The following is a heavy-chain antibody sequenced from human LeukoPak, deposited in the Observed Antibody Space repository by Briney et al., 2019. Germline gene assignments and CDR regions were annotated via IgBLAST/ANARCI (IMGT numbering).Heavy chain of an antibody. J-gene: IGHJ4*02. D-gene: IGHD3-22*01. V-gene: IGHV4-34*01. CDR2: INHSGST. CDR3: AKANYYDRGVFVY. CDR1: GGSFSGYY. Sequence: SETLSLTCAVYGGSFSGYYWSWIRQPPGKGLEWIGEINHSGSTNYNPSLKSRVTISVDTSKNQFSLKLSSVTAADTAVYYCAKANYYDRGVFVYWGQGTLVTVSS.